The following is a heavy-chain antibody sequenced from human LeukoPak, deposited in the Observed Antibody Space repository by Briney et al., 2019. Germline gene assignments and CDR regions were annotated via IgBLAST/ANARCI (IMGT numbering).Heavy chain of an antibody. D-gene: IGHD5-18*01. Sequence: ASVKVSCKASGYTFTSYGISWVRQAPGQGLEWMGWISAYNGNTNYAQKFQDRVTITRVTSASTAYMELSSLRSEDTAIYYCARVSGYSYSNAFDIWGQGTMVTVSS. J-gene: IGHJ3*02. CDR1: GYTFTSYG. CDR3: ARVSGYSYSNAFDI. V-gene: IGHV1-18*01. CDR2: ISAYNGNT.